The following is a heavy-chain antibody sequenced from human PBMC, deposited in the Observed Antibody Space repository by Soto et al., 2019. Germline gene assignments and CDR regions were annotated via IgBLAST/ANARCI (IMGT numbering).Heavy chain of an antibody. D-gene: IGHD4-17*01. CDR1: GFSLSTSGVG. J-gene: IGHJ4*02. V-gene: IGHV2-5*02. Sequence: QITLKESGPTLVKPTQTLTLTCTFSGFSLSTSGVGVGWIRQPPGKALEWLALIYWDDDKRYSPSLKSRLTIPEDTAKNQVVLTMTNMDPVDTATYYCAHSPTTVTTGDFFDYWGQGTLVTVSS. CDR2: IYWDDDK. CDR3: AHSPTTVTTGDFFDY.